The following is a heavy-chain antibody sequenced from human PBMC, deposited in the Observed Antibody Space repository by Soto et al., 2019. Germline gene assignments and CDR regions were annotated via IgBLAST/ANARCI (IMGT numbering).Heavy chain of an antibody. CDR3: AKSGRITMVRGVPGYYCGMDV. CDR1: GFTFSSYG. CDR2: ISYDGSNK. J-gene: IGHJ6*02. Sequence: GVTLRLSCAASGFTFSSYGMHWVRQAPGKGLEWVAVISYDGSNKYYADSVKGRFTISRDNSKNTLYLQMNSLRAEDTAVYYCAKSGRITMVRGVPGYYCGMDVWGQGTTVTVSS. D-gene: IGHD3-10*01. V-gene: IGHV3-30*18.